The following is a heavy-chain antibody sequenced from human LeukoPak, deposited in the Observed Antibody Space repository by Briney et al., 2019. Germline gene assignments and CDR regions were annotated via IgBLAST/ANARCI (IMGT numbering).Heavy chain of an antibody. D-gene: IGHD2-2*01. CDR3: ARDSEQYPYSLLRHFDI. CDR2: ISAYNGNT. CDR1: VYTFTSYG. V-gene: IGHV1-18*01. J-gene: IGHJ3*02. Sequence: GASVTVSCKASVYTFTSYGIRWVRQAPGQGLAWMGLISAYNGNTNYAQKLQGRVTMTTDKSTSTAYMELRSLRSDDTAVYYCARDSEQYPYSLLRHFDIWGQGTMVTVSS.